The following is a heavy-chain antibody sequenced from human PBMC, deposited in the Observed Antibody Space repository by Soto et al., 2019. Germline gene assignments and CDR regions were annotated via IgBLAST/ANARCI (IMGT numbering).Heavy chain of an antibody. CDR2: ISGSGGST. CDR3: AKNYDSSGYYLLVDY. D-gene: IGHD3-22*01. Sequence: QPGGSLRLSCSASGFTFSSYAMSGVRQAPGKGLEWVSAISGSGGSTYYADSVKGRFTISRDNSKNTLYLQMNSLRAEDTAVYYCAKNYDSSGYYLLVDYWGQGTLVTSPQ. J-gene: IGHJ4*02. V-gene: IGHV3-23*01. CDR1: GFTFSSYA.